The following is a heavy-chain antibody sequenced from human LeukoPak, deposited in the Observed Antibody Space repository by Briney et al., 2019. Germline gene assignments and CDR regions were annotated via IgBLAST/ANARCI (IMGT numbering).Heavy chain of an antibody. J-gene: IGHJ6*03. V-gene: IGHV4-34*01. D-gene: IGHD2-2*01. Sequence: SETLSLTCAVYGGSFSGYYWSWIRQPPGKGLEWIGEINHSGSTNYNPSLKSRVTISVDTSKNQFSLKLSSVTAADTAVYYCARGRPGGYCSSTSCPPRVYYYYYYMDVRGKGTTVTVSS. CDR1: GGSFSGYY. CDR3: ARGRPGGYCSSTSCPPRVYYYYYYMDV. CDR2: INHSGST.